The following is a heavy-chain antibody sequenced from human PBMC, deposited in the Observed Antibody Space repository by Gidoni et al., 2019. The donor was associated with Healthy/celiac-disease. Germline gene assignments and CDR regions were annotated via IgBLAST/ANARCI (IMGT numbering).Heavy chain of an antibody. CDR2: INAGNGNT. J-gene: IGHJ5*02. V-gene: IGHV1-3*01. CDR1: GYTFTSYA. CDR3: ARVVDFWSGYLWFDP. D-gene: IGHD3-3*01. Sequence: QVLLVQSGAEVKKPGASVKVSCKASGYTFTSYAMHWVRQAPGQRLEWIGWINAGNGNTKYSQKCQGRVTITRDTSASTAYMELSSLRSEDTAVYYCARVVDFWSGYLWFDPWGQGTLVTVSS.